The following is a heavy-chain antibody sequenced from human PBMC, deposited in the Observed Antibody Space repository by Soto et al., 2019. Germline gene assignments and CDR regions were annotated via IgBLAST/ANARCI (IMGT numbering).Heavy chain of an antibody. V-gene: IGHV1-69*06. J-gene: IGHJ6*02. CDR3: ARAYSSGSYYYYGMDI. CDR1: GGTFSSYA. D-gene: IGHD3-22*01. CDR2: IIPIFGTA. Sequence: SVKVSCKASGGTFSSYAISWVRQAPGQGLEWMGGIIPIFGTANYAQKFQGRVTITADKSTSTAYMELSSLRSEDTAVYYCARAYSSGSYYYYGMDIWGQGTTVTVSS.